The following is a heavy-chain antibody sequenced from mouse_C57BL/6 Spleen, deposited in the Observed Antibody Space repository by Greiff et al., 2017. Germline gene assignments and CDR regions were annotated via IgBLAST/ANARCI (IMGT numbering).Heavy chain of an antibody. CDR2: IDPSDSYT. CDR1: GYTFTSYW. V-gene: IGHV1-50*01. Sequence: QVQLQQPGAELVKPGASVKLSCKASGYTFTSYWMQWVNQRPGQGLEWIGEIDPSDSYTNYNQKFKGKATLTVDTSSSTAYMQLSSLTSEDSAVYYCARGGVADWGQGTLVTVSA. CDR3: ARGGVAD. J-gene: IGHJ3*01.